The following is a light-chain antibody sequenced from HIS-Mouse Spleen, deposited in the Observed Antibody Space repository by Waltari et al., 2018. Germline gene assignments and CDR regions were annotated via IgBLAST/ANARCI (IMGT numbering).Light chain of an antibody. J-gene: IGLJ1*01. V-gene: IGLV2-23*01. CDR1: SSDVGSYNL. CDR2: EGS. Sequence: QSALTQPASVSGSPGQSITISCSGTSSDVGSYNLVSWYQQHPGKAPKLMIYEGSKRPSGVSNRFYGSKSGNTASMTISGLQAEDEADYYGCSDAGSSTYVFGTGTKVTVL. CDR3: CSDAGSSTYV.